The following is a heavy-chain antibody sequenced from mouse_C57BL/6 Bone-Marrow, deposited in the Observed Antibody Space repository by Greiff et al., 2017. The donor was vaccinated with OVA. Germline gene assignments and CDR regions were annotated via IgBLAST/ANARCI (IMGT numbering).Heavy chain of an antibody. Sequence: QVQLQQPGAELVKPGASVKLSCKASGYTFTSYWLHWVKQRPGQGLEWIGMIHPNSGSTNYNEKFKSKATLTVDKSSSTAYMQLSSLTSEASAVYYCARGLWLRRGYFDYWGQGTTLTVSS. CDR1: GYTFTSYW. CDR3: ARGLWLRRGYFDY. CDR2: IHPNSGST. J-gene: IGHJ2*01. D-gene: IGHD2-2*01. V-gene: IGHV1-64*01.